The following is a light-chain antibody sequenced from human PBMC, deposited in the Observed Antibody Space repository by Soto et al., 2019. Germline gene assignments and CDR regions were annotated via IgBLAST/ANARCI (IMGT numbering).Light chain of an antibody. CDR2: GNS. CDR3: QSYDSSLSGSTV. J-gene: IGLJ1*01. Sequence: QSVLTQPPSVSGAPGQRVTISCTGSSSNIGAGYDVHWYQQPPGTAPKLLIYGNSNRPSGVPDRFSGSKSGTSASLAITGLQAEDEADYYCQSYDSSLSGSTVFGTGTKVTVL. CDR1: SSNIGAGYD. V-gene: IGLV1-40*01.